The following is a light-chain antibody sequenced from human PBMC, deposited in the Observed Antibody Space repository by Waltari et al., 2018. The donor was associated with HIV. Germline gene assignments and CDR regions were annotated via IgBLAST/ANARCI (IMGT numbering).Light chain of an antibody. CDR2: SNY. Sequence: QSVLTQPPSASGTPGQRVTISCSGSSSNIGSYTVNWYQQLPGTAPKLLIYSNYQRPSGVPDRVSGSKSGTSASLAISGLQSEDEADYYCAAWDDSLNGLNYVFGTGTKVTVL. CDR3: AAWDDSLNGLNYV. CDR1: SSNIGSYT. V-gene: IGLV1-44*01. J-gene: IGLJ1*01.